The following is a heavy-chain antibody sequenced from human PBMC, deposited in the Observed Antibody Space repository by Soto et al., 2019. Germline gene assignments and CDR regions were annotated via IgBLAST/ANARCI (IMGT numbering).Heavy chain of an antibody. CDR3: ASIDGSGFYYYYGMDV. V-gene: IGHV1-3*01. CDR1: GYTFTSYA. J-gene: IGHJ6*02. Sequence: EASVKVSCTASGYTFTSYAMHWVRQAPGQRLEWMGWINAGNGNTKYSQKFQGRVTITRDTSASTAYMELSSLRSEDTAVYYCASIDGSGFYYYYGMDVWGQGTTVTVSS. D-gene: IGHD3-10*01. CDR2: INAGNGNT.